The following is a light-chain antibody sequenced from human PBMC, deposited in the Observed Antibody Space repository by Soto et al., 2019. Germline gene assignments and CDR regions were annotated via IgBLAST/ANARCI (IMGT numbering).Light chain of an antibody. CDR1: HSISSW. CDR2: DAS. J-gene: IGKJ1*01. CDR3: QQYNSYWT. Sequence: DSQMTQSPSTLSASVGDRVTITCRASHSISSWLAWYQQKPGKAPNLLIYDASTLESGVPSRFSGSRSGTEFTLTISSLQTDDFATYYCQQYNSYWTFGQPTTVDI. V-gene: IGKV1-5*01.